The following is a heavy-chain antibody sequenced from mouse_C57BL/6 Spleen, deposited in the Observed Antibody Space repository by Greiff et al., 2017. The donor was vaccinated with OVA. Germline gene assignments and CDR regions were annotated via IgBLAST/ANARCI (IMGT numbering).Heavy chain of an antibody. D-gene: IGHD2-5*01. Sequence: EVQLQQSGPELVKPGASVKISCKASGYTFTGYYMNWVTQSPEQRLEWIGEINPSTGGTTYNQKFKAKATVTVDKSSSTAYMQLKSLTSEDSAVYYCARRRSNYGYFDVWGTGTTVTVSS. CDR1: GYTFTGYY. CDR2: INPSTGGT. V-gene: IGHV1-42*01. J-gene: IGHJ1*03. CDR3: ARRRSNYGYFDV.